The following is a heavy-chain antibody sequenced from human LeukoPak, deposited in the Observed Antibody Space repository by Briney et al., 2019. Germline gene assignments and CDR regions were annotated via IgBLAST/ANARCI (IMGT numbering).Heavy chain of an antibody. V-gene: IGHV1-3*03. CDR3: AREGSMVRGVGIFGFDY. Sequence: ASVKVSCKSSGYTFISYAMHWVRQAPGQRLEWMGWMNAGNGNTKYSQKFQGSVTITRDTSASTAYMELSSLKSEDMAVYYCAREGSMVRGVGIFGFDYWGQGTLVTVSS. D-gene: IGHD3-10*01. CDR2: MNAGNGNT. CDR1: GYTFISYA. J-gene: IGHJ4*02.